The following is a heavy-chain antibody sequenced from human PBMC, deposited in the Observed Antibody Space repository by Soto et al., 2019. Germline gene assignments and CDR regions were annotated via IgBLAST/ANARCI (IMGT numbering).Heavy chain of an antibody. CDR3: ARDRPDSGYDSYYYGMDV. J-gene: IGHJ6*02. Sequence: PSETLSLTCTVSGGPISSYYWSWIRQPAGKGLEWIGRIYTSGSTNYNPPLKSRVTMSVDTSKNQFSLKLSSVTAADTAVYYCARDRPDSGYDSYYYGMDVWGQGTTVTVSS. CDR1: GGPISSYY. D-gene: IGHD5-12*01. CDR2: IYTSGST. V-gene: IGHV4-4*07.